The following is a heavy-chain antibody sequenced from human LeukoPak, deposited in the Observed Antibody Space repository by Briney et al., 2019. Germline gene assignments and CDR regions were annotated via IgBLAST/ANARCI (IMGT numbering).Heavy chain of an antibody. J-gene: IGHJ4*02. CDR1: GYTFTGYY. D-gene: IGHD1-26*01. CDR2: INPNSGGT. Sequence: GASVKVSCKASGYTFTGYYMHWVRQAPGQGLEWMGWINPNSGGTNYAQKFQGRVTMTRDTSISTAYMELSRLRSDDTAVYYCARDGSGSYPAYYFDYWGEGTLVTVSS. V-gene: IGHV1-2*02. CDR3: ARDGSGSYPAYYFDY.